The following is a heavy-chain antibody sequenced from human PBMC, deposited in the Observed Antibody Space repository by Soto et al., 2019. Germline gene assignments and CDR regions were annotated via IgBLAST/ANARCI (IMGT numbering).Heavy chain of an antibody. D-gene: IGHD3-10*01. CDR1: GFTFSSYS. CDR2: ISSSSSTI. V-gene: IGHV3-48*02. CDR3: ARGQVLWFGEANDDY. J-gene: IGHJ4*02. Sequence: EVQLVESGGGLVQPGGSLRLSCAASGFTFSSYSMNWVRQAPGKGLEWVSYISSSSSTIYYADSVKGRFTISRDNAKNSLYLQMNSLRDEDTAVYYCARGQVLWFGEANDDYWGQGTLVTVSS.